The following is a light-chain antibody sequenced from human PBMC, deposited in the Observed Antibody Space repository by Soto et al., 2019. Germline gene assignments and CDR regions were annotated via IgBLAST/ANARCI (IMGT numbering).Light chain of an antibody. CDR1: QSISSF. V-gene: IGKV1-39*01. Sequence: DIPMTQSPTPPSPFLIGRIPLPCRASQSISSFLNWYQQKPGKAPNLLIYAASTLQSGVPSRFSGSGSGTDFTLTISSLQPEDFATYYCQQTYSATPWTFGQGTKVDIK. CDR3: QQTYSATPWT. J-gene: IGKJ1*01. CDR2: AAS.